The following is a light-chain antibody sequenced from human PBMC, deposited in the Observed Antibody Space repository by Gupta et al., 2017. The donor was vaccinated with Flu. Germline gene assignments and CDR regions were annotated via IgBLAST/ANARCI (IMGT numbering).Light chain of an antibody. CDR2: GAS. J-gene: IGKJ4*01. CDR1: QSVTSNF. CDR3: HKDSTCYP. Sequence: PGTLSLSAGERATLSCRASQSVTSNFLYWYQQKPGQAPRLLSYGASNRASGTPGWFSGGGYATDFTLTSSRRDDEDVAVYYEHKDSTCYPFGRGTKVEIK. V-gene: IGKV3-20*01.